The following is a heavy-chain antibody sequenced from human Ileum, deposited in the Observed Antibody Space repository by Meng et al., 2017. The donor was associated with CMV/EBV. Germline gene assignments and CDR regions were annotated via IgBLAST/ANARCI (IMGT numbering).Heavy chain of an antibody. Sequence: ASVKVSCKTSEYTFTAYYMHWVRQAPGRGLEWMGWINPNSGGTNYAQKFQGRVTMTRDTSTRTASLELSSLRSDDTAVYYCARDTSLYGGNSVAYWGQGTLVTVSS. CDR1: EYTFTAYY. CDR2: INPNSGGT. V-gene: IGHV1-2*02. CDR3: ARDTSLYGGNSVAY. J-gene: IGHJ4*02. D-gene: IGHD4-23*01.